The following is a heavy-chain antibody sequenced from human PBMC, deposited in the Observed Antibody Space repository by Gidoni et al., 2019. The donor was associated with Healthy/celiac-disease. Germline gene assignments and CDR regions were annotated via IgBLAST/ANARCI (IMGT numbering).Heavy chain of an antibody. CDR3: AKDDCSCGSFPGAFDY. V-gene: IGHV3-23*01. Sequence: EVQLLESGGGLVQPGGSLRLSCAASGFNFSSYSMCVVRQAPGKGLEWCSAISGSGGSTYYSDSVKGRFTISRDNSTNSLYLQMNSLRAEDTAVYYCAKDDCSCGSFPGAFDYWGQGTLVTVSS. CDR1: GFNFSSYS. D-gene: IGHD2-15*01. CDR2: ISGSGGST. J-gene: IGHJ4*02.